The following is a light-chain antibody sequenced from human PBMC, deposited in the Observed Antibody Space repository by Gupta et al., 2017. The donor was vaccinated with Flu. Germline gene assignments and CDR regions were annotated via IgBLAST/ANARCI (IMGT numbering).Light chain of an antibody. J-gene: IGKJ1*01. CDR3: QQYNDWHGT. CDR2: GAS. Sequence: EIMMTQSPATLSVSPGGRATLSCRASQTVSKNLAWYQQKPGQAPRLLISGASTRATGIPARFSGSGSGTDFTLTISSLQSEDFAIYYCQQYNDWHGTFGQGTKVEIK. V-gene: IGKV3-15*01. CDR1: QTVSKN.